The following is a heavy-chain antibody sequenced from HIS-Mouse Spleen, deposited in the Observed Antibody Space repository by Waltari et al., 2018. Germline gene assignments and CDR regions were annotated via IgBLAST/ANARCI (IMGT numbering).Heavy chain of an antibody. J-gene: IGHJ2*01. CDR2: IYYSGRT. V-gene: IGHV4-39*07. D-gene: IGHD6-13*01. Sequence: QLQLQESGPGLVKPSETLSLTCTVSGGSISSSSYYWGWIRQPPGKGLEWLGSIYYSGRTYYNPALKSRVSISVEPSKNQCSLKLSSVTAADTAVYYCAREIPYSSSWYDWYFDLWGRGTLVTVSS. CDR3: AREIPYSSSWYDWYFDL. CDR1: GGSISSSSYY.